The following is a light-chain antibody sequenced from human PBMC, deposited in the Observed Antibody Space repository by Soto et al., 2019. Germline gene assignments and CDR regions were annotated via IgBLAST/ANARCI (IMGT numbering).Light chain of an antibody. CDR1: SSEVRGYNS. J-gene: IGLJ1*01. Sequence: VPTRPACVSRSPGGRSSISCTGTSSEVRGYNSVSWYQHPPGKAPKRILYDVGDRPSGVSYRFSGSKSGNTASLTISGLQAADEADYFCSSLTSRMTSVCGSGTKVTGL. CDR2: DVG. V-gene: IGLV2-14*03. CDR3: SSLTSRMTSV.